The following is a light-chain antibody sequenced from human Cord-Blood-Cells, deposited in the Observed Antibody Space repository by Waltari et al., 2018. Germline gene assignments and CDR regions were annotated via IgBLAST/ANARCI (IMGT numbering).Light chain of an antibody. Sequence: DIQMTQSPSTLSASVGDRVTITCRASQSISSWLAWYQRKPGKVTKLLIYKASSLESGVPSRFSGSGSGTEFTLTISSLQPDDFATYYCQQYNSYSYTFGQGTKLEIK. CDR3: QQYNSYSYT. V-gene: IGKV1-5*03. J-gene: IGKJ2*01. CDR2: KAS. CDR1: QSISSW.